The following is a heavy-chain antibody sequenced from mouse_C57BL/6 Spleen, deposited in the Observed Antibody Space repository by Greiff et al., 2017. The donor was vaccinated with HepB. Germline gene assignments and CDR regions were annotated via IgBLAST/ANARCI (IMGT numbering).Heavy chain of an antibody. V-gene: IGHV1-55*01. D-gene: IGHD1-1*01. J-gene: IGHJ1*03. CDR2: IYPGSGST. CDR1: GYTFTSYW. CDR3: AKIPYYYGSSPWYFDV. Sequence: QVQLKQPGAELVKPGASVKMSCKASGYTFTSYWITWVKQRPGQGLEWIGDIYPGSGSTNYNEKFKSKATLTVDTSSSTAYMQLSSLTSEDSAVYYCAKIPYYYGSSPWYFDVWGTGTTVTVSS.